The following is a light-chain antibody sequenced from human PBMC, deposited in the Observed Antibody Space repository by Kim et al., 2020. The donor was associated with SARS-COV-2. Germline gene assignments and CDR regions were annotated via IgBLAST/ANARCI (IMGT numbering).Light chain of an antibody. V-gene: IGKV3-11*01. J-gene: IGKJ2*01. CDR2: DAS. CDR1: QSVCIS. CDR3: QQRSKWPPYT. Sequence: EIVLTQSPATLSLSPGDGASLSCRASQSVCISLAWYQHIPGQPPRLLIYDASTRASGIPARFSVSGSGTDFTLTISSLEPEDFAVYYCQQRSKWPPYTFGPGTKLEI.